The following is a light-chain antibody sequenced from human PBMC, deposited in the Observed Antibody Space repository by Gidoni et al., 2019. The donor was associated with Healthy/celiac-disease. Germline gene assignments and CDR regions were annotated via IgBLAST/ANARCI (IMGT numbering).Light chain of an antibody. J-gene: IGKJ2*01. CDR2: KAS. Sequence: DIQMTQSPSTLSASVGDRVTITCRASQSISSWLAWYQQKPGKAPKLLIYKASSLESGVPSRFSGSGSGTEFTLTISSLQPDDSATYYCQQYNSYPYTFGQGTKLEIK. CDR1: QSISSW. CDR3: QQYNSYPYT. V-gene: IGKV1-5*03.